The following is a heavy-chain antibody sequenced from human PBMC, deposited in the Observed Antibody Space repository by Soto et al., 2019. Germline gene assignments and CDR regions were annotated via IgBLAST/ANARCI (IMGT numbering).Heavy chain of an antibody. CDR2: ISGSDGIT. CDR1: GFTFSSYA. V-gene: IGHV3-23*01. D-gene: IGHD3-16*01. CDR3: AKGFHIKFGTILPPRYFDY. J-gene: IGHJ4*02. Sequence: EVQLLESGGGLIQPGGSLRLSCAASGFTFSSYAMSWVRQAPGKGLEWVSSISGSDGITYYGDSVKGRFTISRDNSKNTLYLQMNSLRADDTAVYFCAKGFHIKFGTILPPRYFDYWGQGTLVTVSS.